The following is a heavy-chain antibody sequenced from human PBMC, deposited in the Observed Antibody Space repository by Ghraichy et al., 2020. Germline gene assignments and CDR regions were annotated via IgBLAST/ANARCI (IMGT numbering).Heavy chain of an antibody. Sequence: GGSLRLSCAASGFTFSSYGMHWVRQAPGKGLEWVAFIRYDGSNKYYADSVKGRFTISRDNSKNTLYLQMNSLRAEDTAVYYCATYYDFWSGYLGGQGYFDYWGQGTLVTVSS. J-gene: IGHJ4*02. CDR1: GFTFSSYG. CDR3: ATYYDFWSGYLGGQGYFDY. V-gene: IGHV3-30*02. D-gene: IGHD3-3*01. CDR2: IRYDGSNK.